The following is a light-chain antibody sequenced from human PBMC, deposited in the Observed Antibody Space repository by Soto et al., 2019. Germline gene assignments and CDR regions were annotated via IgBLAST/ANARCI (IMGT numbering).Light chain of an antibody. Sequence: EIVLTQSPGTLSLSPGEKATLSCRASQSVSSKYLAWYQQKPGQAPRVLIYGTSIRASGVPERFSGGGSGTDFTLTITRLEPEDFAVYYCQQYGSSLFTFGPGTKVDFK. CDR2: GTS. CDR3: QQYGSSLFT. J-gene: IGKJ3*01. V-gene: IGKV3-20*01. CDR1: QSVSSKY.